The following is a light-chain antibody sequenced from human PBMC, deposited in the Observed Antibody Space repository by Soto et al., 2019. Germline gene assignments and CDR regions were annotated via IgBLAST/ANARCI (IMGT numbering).Light chain of an antibody. CDR2: GAS. Sequence: DIQMTQSPSSLSASVGARVTITCRASQSISNHLNWYQQHPGKAPKVLXYGASNLQGGVPSRFSGSGSGSDLTLTITSLQPEDFAIYYCQQTYSPPSITFGQGTRLEI. CDR1: QSISNH. J-gene: IGKJ5*01. CDR3: QQTYSPPSIT. V-gene: IGKV1-39*01.